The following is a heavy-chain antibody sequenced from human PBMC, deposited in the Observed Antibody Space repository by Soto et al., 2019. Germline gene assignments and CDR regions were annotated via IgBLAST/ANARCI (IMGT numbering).Heavy chain of an antibody. CDR2: IYYSGST. V-gene: IGHV4-39*01. D-gene: IGHD3-10*01. Sequence: PSETLSLTCTVSGGSISSSSYYWGWIRQPPGKGLEWIGSIYYSGSTYYNPSLKSRVTISVDTSKNQFSLKLSSVTAADTAVYYGGRRGWGSYSDSGGQGTRVTVSS. CDR1: GGSISSSSYY. CDR3: GRRGWGSYSDS. J-gene: IGHJ4*02.